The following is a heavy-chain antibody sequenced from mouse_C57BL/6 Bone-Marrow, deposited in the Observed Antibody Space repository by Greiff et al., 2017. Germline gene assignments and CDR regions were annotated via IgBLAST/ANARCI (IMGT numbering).Heavy chain of an antibody. CDR1: GFSLTSYG. CDR2: IWGDGST. J-gene: IGHJ4*01. D-gene: IGHD2-5*01. Sequence: QVQLKESGPGLVAPSQSLSITCTVSGFSLTSYGVSWVRQPPGKGLEWLGVIWGDGSTNYHSALIFRLSISKDNYKSHVFLKLSSLQTDDTATYYCAKEEHYSNIYYAMDYWGQGTSVTVSS. CDR3: AKEEHYSNIYYAMDY. V-gene: IGHV2-3*01.